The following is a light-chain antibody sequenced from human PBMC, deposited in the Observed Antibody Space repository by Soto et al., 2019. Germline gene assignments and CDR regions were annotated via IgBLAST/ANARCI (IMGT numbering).Light chain of an antibody. CDR1: SSNIGSYY. Sequence: QSVLTQPPSVSAAPGQKVTISCSGSSSNIGSYYVSWYQQLPGTAPKLLIYDNDKRPSGIPDRFSGSKSGTSATLDITGLQTGDEADYYCGTWDSSLSAVFGGGTQLTVL. J-gene: IGLJ2*01. V-gene: IGLV1-51*01. CDR3: GTWDSSLSAV. CDR2: DND.